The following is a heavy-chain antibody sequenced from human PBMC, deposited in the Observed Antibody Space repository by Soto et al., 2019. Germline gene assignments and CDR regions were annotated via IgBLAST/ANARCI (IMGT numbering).Heavy chain of an antibody. J-gene: IGHJ5*02. CDR2: INPDNGNT. CDR3: ARGIATGQLDP. CDR1: GYTFTRYT. D-gene: IGHD2-15*01. V-gene: IGHV1-3*01. Sequence: QVQLVQSGAEVKKPGASVKISCKASGYTFTRYTMNWVRQARGQRLEWMGWINPDNGNTKSSQKFKDRVIITRDTSASTAYMDLSSLRSEDTAVYYCARGIATGQLDPWGQGTLVTVSS.